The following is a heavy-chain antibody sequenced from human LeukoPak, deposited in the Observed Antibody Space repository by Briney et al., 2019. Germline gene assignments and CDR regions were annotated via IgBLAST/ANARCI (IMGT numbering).Heavy chain of an antibody. CDR2: IRQGGNEM. CDR1: GFMFSDYW. J-gene: IGHJ4*02. D-gene: IGHD1-26*01. CDR3: ARVGAWELLRVFDY. V-gene: IGHV3-7*01. Sequence: GGSLRLSCAASGFMFSDYWMTWVRQVPGKGLEWVANIRQGGNEMYYADSVKDRFTISRDNARNSLYLEMNSLRTEDTAVYYCARVGAWELLRVFDYWGQGTLVTVSS.